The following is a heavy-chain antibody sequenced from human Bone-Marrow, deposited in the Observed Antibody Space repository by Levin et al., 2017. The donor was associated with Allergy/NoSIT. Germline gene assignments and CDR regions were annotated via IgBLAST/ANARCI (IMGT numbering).Heavy chain of an antibody. Sequence: SETLSLTCTVSGGSISSGDYYWSWIRQPPGKGLEWIGYIYYSGSTYYNPSLKSRVTISVDTSKNQFSLKLSSVTAADTAVYYCARVGQLGGHYYYYYGMDVWGQGTTVTVSS. CDR3: ARVGQLGGHYYYYYGMDV. D-gene: IGHD6-13*01. CDR2: IYYSGST. J-gene: IGHJ6*02. V-gene: IGHV4-30-4*01. CDR1: GGSISSGDYY.